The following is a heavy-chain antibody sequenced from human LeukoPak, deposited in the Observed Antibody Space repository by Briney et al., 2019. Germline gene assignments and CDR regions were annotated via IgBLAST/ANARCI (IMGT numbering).Heavy chain of an antibody. V-gene: IGHV4-59*04. J-gene: IGHJ6*03. CDR1: GGSISSYY. CDR2: IYYSGST. D-gene: IGHD5-24*01. CDR3: ARQWGDGYNRGLYYYYMDV. Sequence: SETLSLTCTVSGGSISSYYWNWIRQPPGKGLEWIGYIYYSGSTYYNPSLKSRVTISVDTSKNQFSLKLSSVTAADTAVYYCARQWGDGYNRGLYYYYMDVWGKGTTVTVSS.